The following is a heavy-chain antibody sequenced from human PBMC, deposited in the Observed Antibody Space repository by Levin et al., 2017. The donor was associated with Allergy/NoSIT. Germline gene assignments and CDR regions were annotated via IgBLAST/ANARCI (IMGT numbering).Heavy chain of an antibody. Sequence: NLGESLKISCKGSGYSFTSYWIGWVRQMPGKGLEWMGIIYPGDSDTRYSPSFQGQVTISADKSISTAYLQWSSLKASDTAMYYCARLNGNGSLVYGMDVWGQGTTVTVSS. CDR2: IYPGDSDT. D-gene: IGHD4-23*01. V-gene: IGHV5-51*01. J-gene: IGHJ6*02. CDR1: GYSFTSYW. CDR3: ARLNGNGSLVYGMDV.